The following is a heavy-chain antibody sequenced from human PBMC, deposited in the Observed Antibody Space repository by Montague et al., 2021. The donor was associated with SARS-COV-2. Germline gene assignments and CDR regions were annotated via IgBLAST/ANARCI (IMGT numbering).Heavy chain of an antibody. CDR2: VFYRGNT. V-gene: IGHV4-39*01. CDR3: ARRNYCSSSSCYNGGFDN. D-gene: IGHD2-2*01. Sequence: SETLSLTCTVSGGSIGTGYYFWSWIRQSPGKGLEWLGTVFYRGNTYYNPSLKSRVTISVDTSTNQFSLKLISVTVAETAIYFCARRNYCSSSSCYNGGFDNWGQGAVVTVSS. CDR1: GGSIGTGYYF. J-gene: IGHJ3*02.